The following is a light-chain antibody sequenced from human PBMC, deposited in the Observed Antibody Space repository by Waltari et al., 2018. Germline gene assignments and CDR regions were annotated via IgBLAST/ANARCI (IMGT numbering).Light chain of an antibody. CDR3: QQYNTYSS. V-gene: IGKV1-5*03. J-gene: IGKJ2*01. Sequence: DIQMSQSPSSLSASVGDRVNITCRASQSISNWLAWYQQKPWKAPILLIYKASILKSGVPSRFSGSGSGTQFTLTISSLQPGDFATYYCQQYNTYSSFGQGTKLEIK. CDR1: QSISNW. CDR2: KAS.